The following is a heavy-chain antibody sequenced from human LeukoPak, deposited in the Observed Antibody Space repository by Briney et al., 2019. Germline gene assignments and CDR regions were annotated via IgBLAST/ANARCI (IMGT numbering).Heavy chain of an antibody. Sequence: SETLSLTCTVSGGSISSSSYYWGWIRQPPGKGLEWIGSIYYSGSTYYNPSLKSRVTISVDTSKNQFSLKLSSVTAADTAVYYCARHVPPLGYFDWFSTLDYWGQGTLVTVSS. D-gene: IGHD3-9*01. CDR3: ARHVPPLGYFDWFSTLDY. J-gene: IGHJ4*02. V-gene: IGHV4-39*01. CDR1: GGSISSSSYY. CDR2: IYYSGST.